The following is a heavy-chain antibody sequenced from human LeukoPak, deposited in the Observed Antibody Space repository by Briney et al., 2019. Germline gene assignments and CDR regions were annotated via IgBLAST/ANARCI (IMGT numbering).Heavy chain of an antibody. J-gene: IGHJ6*02. Sequence: PGGSLILSCAASGFTFSSYAMSWVRQAPGKGLEWVSVVSGSGSSTYYADSVKGRFTISRDNSKNTLYLQMNSLRAEDTAVYFCAKAQRTIRQYFYDGMDVWGQGATVTVTS. CDR3: AKAQRTIRQYFYDGMDV. CDR2: VSGSGSST. V-gene: IGHV3-23*01. D-gene: IGHD3-9*01. CDR1: GFTFSSYA.